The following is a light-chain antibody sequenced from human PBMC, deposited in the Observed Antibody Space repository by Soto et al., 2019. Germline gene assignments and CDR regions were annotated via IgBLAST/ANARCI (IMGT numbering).Light chain of an antibody. J-gene: IGLJ3*02. Sequence: QSVLTQPRSVSGSPGQSVTISCTGTTGYVGTYNFVSWYQHHPGKAPKLMIYDASKRPSGVPDRFSASKSGNTASLTISGLQAEDEADYYCCSYAGSFTWVFGGGTKLTVL. CDR1: TGYVGTYNF. CDR3: CSYAGSFTWV. CDR2: DAS. V-gene: IGLV2-11*01.